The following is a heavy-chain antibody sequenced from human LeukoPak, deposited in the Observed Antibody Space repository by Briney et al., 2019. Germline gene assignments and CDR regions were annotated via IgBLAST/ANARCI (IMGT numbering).Heavy chain of an antibody. Sequence: GGSLRLSCAASGFTFSSYWMSWVRQAPGKGLEWVANIKQDGSEKYYVDSVKGRVTISRDNAKNSLYLQMNSLRAEDTAVYYCAQGLTIFGVVGDAFDIWGQGTMVTVSS. J-gene: IGHJ3*02. V-gene: IGHV3-7*01. CDR1: GFTFSSYW. CDR2: IKQDGSEK. D-gene: IGHD3-3*01. CDR3: AQGLTIFGVVGDAFDI.